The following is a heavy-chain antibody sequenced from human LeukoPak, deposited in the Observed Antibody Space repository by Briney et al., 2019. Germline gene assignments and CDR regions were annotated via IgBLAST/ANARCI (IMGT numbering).Heavy chain of an antibody. CDR3: AKDISVGIVAEPVAMVSPLDV. CDR1: GFTFSSYV. CDR2: ILGSSDET. D-gene: IGHD2-2*01. V-gene: IGHV3-23*01. Sequence: GGSLRLSCAASGFTFSSYVMTWVRQAPGKGLEWVSAILGSSDETFYAASVKGRFTISRDNSKNSLYLQMNSLRAEDTALYYCAKDISVGIVAEPVAMVSPLDVWGQGTMVTVSS. J-gene: IGHJ3*01.